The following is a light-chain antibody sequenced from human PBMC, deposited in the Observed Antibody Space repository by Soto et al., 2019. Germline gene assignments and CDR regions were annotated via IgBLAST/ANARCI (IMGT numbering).Light chain of an antibody. CDR2: GAS. Sequence: EIVLTQSPGTLSLSPGERATLSCRASQSVSSNYLAWYQQKPGQAPRLLIYGASSGATGIPGRFSGSGSGTDFALTITRLEPADSAVYYCQQYVSSPWTFGQGTKV. CDR1: QSVSSNY. J-gene: IGKJ1*01. V-gene: IGKV3-20*01. CDR3: QQYVSSPWT.